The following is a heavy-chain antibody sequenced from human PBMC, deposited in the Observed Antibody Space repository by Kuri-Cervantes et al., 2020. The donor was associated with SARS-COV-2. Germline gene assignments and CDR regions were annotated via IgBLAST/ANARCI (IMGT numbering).Heavy chain of an antibody. J-gene: IGHJ5*02. CDR1: GYSISSGYY. Sequence: GSLRLSCAVSGYSISSGYYWGWIRQPPGKGLEWIGSIYHSGSTYYNPSLKSRVTISVDTSKNQFSLKLSSVTAADTAVYYCARRMAVAGTRGYWFDPWGQGTLVTVSS. CDR2: IYHSGST. D-gene: IGHD6-19*01. V-gene: IGHV4-38-2*01. CDR3: ARRMAVAGTRGYWFDP.